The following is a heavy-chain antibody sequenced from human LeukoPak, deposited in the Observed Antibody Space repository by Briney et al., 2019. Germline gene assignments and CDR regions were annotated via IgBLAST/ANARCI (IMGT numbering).Heavy chain of an antibody. D-gene: IGHD3-9*01. CDR3: AKAADILTGFDS. Sequence: GGSHRLSCAASVFTFDDYAIHGVRHAPGRGVEWVSGICWNSGSIVYADSVKGRFTISIDNAKTSLSLQMNSLRPEDTALYYCAKAADILTGFDSRGQGTLVTVSS. J-gene: IGHJ4*02. CDR2: ICWNSGSI. V-gene: IGHV3-9*01. CDR1: VFTFDDYA.